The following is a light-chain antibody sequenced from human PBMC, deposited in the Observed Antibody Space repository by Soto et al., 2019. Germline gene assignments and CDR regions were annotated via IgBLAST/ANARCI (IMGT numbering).Light chain of an antibody. CDR1: QSISSW. Sequence: DNQMTQSPSTLSASEGDRVTLTCRASQSISSWLAWYQQKPGKAPKLLIYDASSLESGVPSRFSGSGSGTEFTLTISILQPDDFATYYCQQYNSYLWTFGQGAKVDI. CDR2: DAS. J-gene: IGKJ1*01. CDR3: QQYNSYLWT. V-gene: IGKV1-5*01.